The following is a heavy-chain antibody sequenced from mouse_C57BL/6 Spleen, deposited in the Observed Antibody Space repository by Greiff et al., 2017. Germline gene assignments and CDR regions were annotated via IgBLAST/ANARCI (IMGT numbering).Heavy chain of an antibody. J-gene: IGHJ4*01. Sequence: VQLKQPGAELVMPGASVKLSCKASGYTFTSYWMHWVKQRPGQGLEWIGEIDPSDSYTNYNQKFKGKSTLTVDKSSSTAYMQLSSLTSEDSAVYYCARKARYDGYYAMDYWGQGTSVTVSS. CDR2: IDPSDSYT. D-gene: IGHD2-12*01. V-gene: IGHV1-69*01. CDR3: ARKARYDGYYAMDY. CDR1: GYTFTSYW.